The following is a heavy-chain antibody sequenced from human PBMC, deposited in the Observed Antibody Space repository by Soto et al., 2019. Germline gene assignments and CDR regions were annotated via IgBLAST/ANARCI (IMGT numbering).Heavy chain of an antibody. J-gene: IGHJ4*02. CDR2: IYYSGST. V-gene: IGHV4-59*12. D-gene: IGHD2-8*01. Sequence: PSETLSLTCTVSGGSISSYYWSWIRQPPGKGLEWIGYIYYSGSTNYNPSLKSRVTILVDTSKNQFSLKLSSVTAADTAVYYCARRYYTNGVYYTAVDYWGQGTLVTVSS. CDR3: ARRYYTNGVYYTAVDY. CDR1: GGSISSYY.